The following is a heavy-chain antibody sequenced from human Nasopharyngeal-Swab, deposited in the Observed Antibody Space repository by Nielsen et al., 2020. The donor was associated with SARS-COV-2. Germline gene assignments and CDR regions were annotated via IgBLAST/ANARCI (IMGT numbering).Heavy chain of an antibody. Sequence: WIRQPPGKGLEWIGSIYYSGSTYYNPSLKSRVTISVDTSKNQFSLTLSSVTAADTAVYYCARRETMITFGGVIAYYYGMDVWGQGTTVTVSS. CDR3: ARRETMITFGGVIAYYYGMDV. V-gene: IGHV4-39*01. D-gene: IGHD3-16*02. J-gene: IGHJ6*02. CDR2: IYYSGST.